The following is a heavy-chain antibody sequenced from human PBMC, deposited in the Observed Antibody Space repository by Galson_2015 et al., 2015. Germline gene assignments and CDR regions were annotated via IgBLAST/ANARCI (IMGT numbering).Heavy chain of an antibody. Sequence: SLRLSCAASGFTFSSYGMHWVRQAPGKGLEWVAVISYDGSNKYYADSVKGRFTISRDNSKNTLYLQMNSLRAEDTAVYYCAKDFTVDTAIPPGMDVWGQGTTVTVSS. CDR3: AKDFTVDTAIPPGMDV. V-gene: IGHV3-30*18. J-gene: IGHJ6*02. D-gene: IGHD5-18*01. CDR1: GFTFSSYG. CDR2: ISYDGSNK.